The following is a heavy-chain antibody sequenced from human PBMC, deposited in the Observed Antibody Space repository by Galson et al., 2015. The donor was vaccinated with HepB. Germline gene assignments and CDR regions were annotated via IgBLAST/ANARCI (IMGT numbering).Heavy chain of an antibody. D-gene: IGHD1-26*01. V-gene: IGHV3-74*01. CDR3: ARGGRFTSYYSAMDV. CDR2: INSDRSST. CDR1: GFPFSTYW. J-gene: IGHJ6*02. Sequence: SLRLSCAASGFPFSTYWMHWVRQVPGKGPMWVSRINSDRSSTTYADAVKGRFTVSRDNSKNTLYLQMNSLRAEDTGVFYCARGGRFTSYYSAMDVWGQGTAVSVSS.